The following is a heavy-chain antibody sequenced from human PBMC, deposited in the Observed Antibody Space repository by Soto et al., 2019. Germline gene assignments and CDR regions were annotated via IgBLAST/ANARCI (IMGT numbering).Heavy chain of an antibody. V-gene: IGHV4-61*01. Sequence: PSETLSLTCTVSGGSVSSGSYYWSWIRQPPGKGLEWIGYIYYSGSTNYNPSLKSRVNISVDTSKNQFSLKLSSVTAADTAVYYCARGRILGHPSYYYGMDVWGQGTTVTVSS. CDR3: ARGRILGHPSYYYGMDV. J-gene: IGHJ6*02. D-gene: IGHD3-3*01. CDR2: IYYSGST. CDR1: GGSVSSGSYY.